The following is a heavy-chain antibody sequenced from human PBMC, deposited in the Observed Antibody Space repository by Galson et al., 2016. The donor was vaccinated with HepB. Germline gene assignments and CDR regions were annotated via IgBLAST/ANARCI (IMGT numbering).Heavy chain of an antibody. V-gene: IGHV1-46*01. CDR2: INPSGGST. Sequence: YAFASYNMHWVRQAPGQGLEWMGIINPSGGSTNYAQKFQGRVTMTRDTSTSTVYMELSSLRSEDTAVYYCAYDYGDYNFDYWGQGTLVTVSS. CDR3: AYDYGDYNFDY. D-gene: IGHD4-17*01. J-gene: IGHJ4*02. CDR1: YAFASYN.